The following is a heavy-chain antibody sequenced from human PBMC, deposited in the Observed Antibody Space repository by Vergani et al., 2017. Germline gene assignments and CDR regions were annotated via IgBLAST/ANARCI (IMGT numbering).Heavy chain of an antibody. CDR3: ARDGGYSGYDFDY. J-gene: IGHJ4*02. Sequence: EVQLVESGGGLVQPGGSLRLSCAASGFTFSSYSMNWVRQAPGKGLEWVSYISSSSSNIYYADSVKGRFTISRDNAKNSLYLQMNSLRAEDTAVDYCARDGGYSGYDFDYWGQGTLVTVSS. D-gene: IGHD5-12*01. CDR1: GFTFSSYS. V-gene: IGHV3-48*01. CDR2: ISSSSSNI.